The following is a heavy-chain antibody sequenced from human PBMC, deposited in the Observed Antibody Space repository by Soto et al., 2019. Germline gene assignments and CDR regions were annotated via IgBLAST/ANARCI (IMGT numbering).Heavy chain of an antibody. Sequence: QVQLQESGPGLVKPSQTLSLTCTVSGGSITNHTHYWSWIRQHPGNGLACIGNIYFRGTTYYNPTLESRVIISIHTSKNQFSLRLTSVTAADTAVYFCATYDDGDFYVDDWGQCTLVYVSS. D-gene: IGHD4-17*01. CDR3: ATYDDGDFYVDD. J-gene: IGHJ1*01. CDR2: IYFRGTT. CDR1: GGSITNHTHY. V-gene: IGHV4-31*03.